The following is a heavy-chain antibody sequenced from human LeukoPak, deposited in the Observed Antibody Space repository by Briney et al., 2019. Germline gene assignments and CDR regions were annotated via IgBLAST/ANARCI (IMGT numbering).Heavy chain of an antibody. CDR3: ARVLGDYPLYYYFYGMDV. Sequence: GGSLRPSCAASGFTVSSNYMTWVRQAQGQGPEWVSVIYSGGRTYYADSVKGRFTISRDNSKNTLYLQMNSLRAEDTAVYYCARVLGDYPLYYYFYGMDVWGQGTTVTVSS. CDR1: GFTVSSNY. J-gene: IGHJ6*02. V-gene: IGHV3-53*01. CDR2: IYSGGRT. D-gene: IGHD4-17*01.